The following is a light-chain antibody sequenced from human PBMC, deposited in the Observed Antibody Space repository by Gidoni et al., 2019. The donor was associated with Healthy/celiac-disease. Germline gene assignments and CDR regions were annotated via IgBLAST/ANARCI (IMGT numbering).Light chain of an antibody. CDR3: QQYGSSPLT. CDR2: GAS. J-gene: IGKJ4*01. CDR1: QSVSSSY. Sequence: PDTLSLSPGESSTLSCRASQSVSSSYLAWYQQKPGQAPRLLIYGASSRATGIPDRFSGSGSGTDFTLTISRLDPEDFAVYYCQQYGSSPLTFGGGTKVEIK. V-gene: IGKV3-20*01.